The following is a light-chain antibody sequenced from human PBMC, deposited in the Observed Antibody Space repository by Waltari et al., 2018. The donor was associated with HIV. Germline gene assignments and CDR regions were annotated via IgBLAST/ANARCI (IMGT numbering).Light chain of an antibody. V-gene: IGKV1-5*03. CDR2: KAS. J-gene: IGKJ3*01. CDR3: QQLNSFT. Sequence: DIQLTQSPSTLSASVGDTVTITCRASQSIGPWLAWYQQKPGKAPKLVIYKASSLEIGIPSRFSGSVSGTQFPLTITSLQPDDFGTYYCQQLNSFTFGPGTKVD. CDR1: QSIGPW.